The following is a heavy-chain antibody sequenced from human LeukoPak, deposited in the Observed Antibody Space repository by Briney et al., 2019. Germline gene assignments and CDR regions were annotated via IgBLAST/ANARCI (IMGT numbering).Heavy chain of an antibody. V-gene: IGHV1-2*02. CDR3: ARGYCSSTSCLGVWFDY. CDR2: INPNSGGT. CDR1: GYTFTGYY. J-gene: IGHJ4*02. D-gene: IGHD2-2*01. Sequence: GASVKVSCKASGYTFTGYYMHWVRQAPGQGLEWMGWINPNSGGTNYAQKFQGRVTMTRDTSISTAYMELSRLRSDDTAVYYCARGYCSSTSCLGVWFDYWGQGTLVTVSS.